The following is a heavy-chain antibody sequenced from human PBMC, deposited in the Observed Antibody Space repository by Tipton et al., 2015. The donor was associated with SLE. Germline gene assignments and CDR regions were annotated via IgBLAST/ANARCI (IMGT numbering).Heavy chain of an antibody. CDR3: ARVGSGSYDAFDI. D-gene: IGHD1-26*01. J-gene: IGHJ3*02. CDR2: IYYSGST. Sequence: TLSLTCTVSGGSISSHYWSWIRQPPGKGLEWIGYIYYSGSTNYNPSLKSRVTISVDTSKNQFSLKLSSVTAADTAVYYCARVGSGSYDAFDIWGQGTVVTVSS. CDR1: GGSISSHY. V-gene: IGHV4-59*11.